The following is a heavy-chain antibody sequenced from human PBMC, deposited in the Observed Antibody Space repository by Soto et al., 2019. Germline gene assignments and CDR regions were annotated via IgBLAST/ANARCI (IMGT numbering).Heavy chain of an antibody. CDR2: VNPNSGNT. V-gene: IGHV1-8*01. Sequence: SVKVSGKASGYTFTSYDINWARQATGQGLEWMGWVNPNSGNTGYAQMFKGRVTMTRNTSISTAYMELSSLRSENTAMYHGATAYTYGAVLWHMGMDVCGQGSTGAV. CDR1: GYTFTSYD. D-gene: IGHD3-3*01. J-gene: IGHJ6*02. CDR3: ATAYTYGAVLWHMGMDV.